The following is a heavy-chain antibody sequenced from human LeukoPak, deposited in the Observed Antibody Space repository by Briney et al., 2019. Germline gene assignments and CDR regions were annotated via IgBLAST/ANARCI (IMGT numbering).Heavy chain of an antibody. CDR1: GFTVSSNY. CDR2: IYTDGRT. V-gene: IGHV3-66*04. J-gene: IGHJ4*02. CDR3: AKRRAASWSFDS. D-gene: IGHD6-13*01. Sequence: GGSLRLSCAASGFTVSSNYMGWARQAPGKGLEWVSVIYTDGRTYFADSMKGRFTLSRDNSKNTLYLQMSSLRAEDTAVYYCAKRRAASWSFDSWGQGTLVTVSS.